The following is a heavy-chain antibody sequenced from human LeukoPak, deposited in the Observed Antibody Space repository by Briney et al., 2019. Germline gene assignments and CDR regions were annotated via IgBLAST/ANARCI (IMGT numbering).Heavy chain of an antibody. Sequence: GASLQISCKGSGYSITDYWIAWVRQLPGKGLEWMGIIYPADSDTRYSPSFQGQVTISADKSISTAYLQWSSLKASDTAMYYCARRGYCSGGDCFSNVFDIWGQGTVVTVSS. D-gene: IGHD2-15*01. J-gene: IGHJ3*02. V-gene: IGHV5-51*01. CDR1: GYSITDYW. CDR3: ARRGYCSGGDCFSNVFDI. CDR2: IYPADSDT.